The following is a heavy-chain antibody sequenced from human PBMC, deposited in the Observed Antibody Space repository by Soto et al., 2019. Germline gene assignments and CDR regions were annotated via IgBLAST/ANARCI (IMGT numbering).Heavy chain of an antibody. Sequence: PSETLSLTCTVSGDSISRYYWSWIRQPPGKGPEWIGYIYYSGSTNYNPSLKSRVTISGDTSKNQFSLKLSSVTAADTAVYYCARDRILEGNDCWGQGALVTVSS. CDR2: IYYSGST. CDR3: ARDRILEGNDC. D-gene: IGHD1-1*01. CDR1: GDSISRYY. V-gene: IGHV4-59*01. J-gene: IGHJ4*02.